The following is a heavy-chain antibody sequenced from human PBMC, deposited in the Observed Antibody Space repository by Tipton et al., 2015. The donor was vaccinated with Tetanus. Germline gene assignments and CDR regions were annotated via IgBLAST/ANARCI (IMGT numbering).Heavy chain of an antibody. Sequence: SLRLSCAASGFTFSSYAMSWVRQAPGKGLEWVSALSGSGGSTYYADSVKGRFTISRDNSKNTLYVQMNSLKVEDTAVYYCAYSSSGWYYHLEFWGQGTLVTVSS. CDR3: AYSSSGWYYHLEF. D-gene: IGHD6-19*01. J-gene: IGHJ4*02. CDR2: LSGSGGST. V-gene: IGHV3-23*01. CDR1: GFTFSSYA.